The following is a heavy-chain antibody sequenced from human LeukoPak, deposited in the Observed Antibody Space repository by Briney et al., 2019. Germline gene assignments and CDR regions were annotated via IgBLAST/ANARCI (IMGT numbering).Heavy chain of an antibody. Sequence: GGSLRLTCAASGFTFSSFAMTWVRQAPGKGLEWVSTVSGSAGRTDYADSVKGRFTISRDNLKNTLYLQMNGLRAEDTAVYYCAKNRGHCVDGVCHNYYYMDVWGRGTTVTVSS. V-gene: IGHV3-23*01. J-gene: IGHJ6*03. CDR2: VSGSAGRT. CDR1: GFTFSSFA. D-gene: IGHD2-8*02. CDR3: AKNRGHCVDGVCHNYYYMDV.